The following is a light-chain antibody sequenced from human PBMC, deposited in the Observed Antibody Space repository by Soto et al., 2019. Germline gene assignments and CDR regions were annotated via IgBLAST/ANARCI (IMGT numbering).Light chain of an antibody. V-gene: IGKV1-5*01. J-gene: IGKJ3*01. CDR2: DAT. CDR1: KSLNTY. Sequence: DIQLTQSPPTLSASVGDTITITCRASKSLNTYLAWYQQKPGRAPKLLIHDATTLETGVPSRCSGSGSGRDFSLTISGLHPDDFAIDHCQQYTVDMYTFG. CDR3: QQYTVDMYT.